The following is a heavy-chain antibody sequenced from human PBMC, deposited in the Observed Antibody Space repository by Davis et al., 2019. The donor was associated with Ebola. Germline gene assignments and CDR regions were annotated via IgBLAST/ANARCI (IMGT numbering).Heavy chain of an antibody. CDR2: INHSGST. D-gene: IGHD4-23*01. J-gene: IGHJ4*02. CDR1: GGSFSGYY. CDR3: AIGRWFDY. V-gene: IGHV4-34*01. Sequence: MPSETLSLTCAVYGGSFSGYYWSWIRQPPGKGLEWIGEINHSGSTNYNPSLKSRVTISVDTSKNQFSLKLSSVTAADTAVYYCAIGRWFDYWGQGTLVTVSS.